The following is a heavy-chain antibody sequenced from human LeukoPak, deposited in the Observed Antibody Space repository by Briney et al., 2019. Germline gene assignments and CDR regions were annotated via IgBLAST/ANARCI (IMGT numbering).Heavy chain of an antibody. D-gene: IGHD3-16*01. CDR1: GFTFNTYW. CDR3: ERDHLGGLDY. Sequence: GGSLRLSCIASGFTFNTYWMAWVRQAPGKGPEWVANIKHDQSEKYYVDSVKGRFTISRDNAKTSLYLQMNSLAAEDTVEYYCERDHLGGLDYWGQGMLVIVSS. J-gene: IGHJ4*02. CDR2: IKHDQSEK. V-gene: IGHV3-7*01.